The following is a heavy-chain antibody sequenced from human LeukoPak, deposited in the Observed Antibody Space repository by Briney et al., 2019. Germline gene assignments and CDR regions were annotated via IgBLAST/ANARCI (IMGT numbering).Heavy chain of an antibody. Sequence: SETLSLTCTVSGYSISSGYYWGWIRQPPGKGLEWIGSIYHSGSTYYNPSLKSRVTISVDMSKNQFSLKLSSVTAADTAVYYCARWDFWSGYVKDYWGQGTLVTVSS. D-gene: IGHD3-3*01. V-gene: IGHV4-38-2*02. CDR3: ARWDFWSGYVKDY. CDR1: GYSISSGYY. J-gene: IGHJ4*02. CDR2: IYHSGST.